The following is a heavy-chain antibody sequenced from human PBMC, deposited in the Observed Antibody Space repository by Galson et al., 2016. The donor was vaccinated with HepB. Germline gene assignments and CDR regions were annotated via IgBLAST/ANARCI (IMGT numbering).Heavy chain of an antibody. D-gene: IGHD4-23*01. CDR1: GFAFGSHW. J-gene: IGHJ5*02. Sequence: SLRLSCAASGFAFGSHWMHWVRHVPGKGLVWVSRINSDGTISHYADSVKGRFTISRDNAKNTLYLQMNSLRVEDTAVYYCGRDHSVVLTTAYNWFDPWGQGTLVTVSS. CDR2: INSDGTIS. CDR3: GRDHSVVLTTAYNWFDP. V-gene: IGHV3-74*01.